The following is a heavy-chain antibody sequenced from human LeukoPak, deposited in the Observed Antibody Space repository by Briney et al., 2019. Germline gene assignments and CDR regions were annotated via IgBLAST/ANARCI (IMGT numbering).Heavy chain of an antibody. J-gene: IGHJ4*02. D-gene: IGHD1-26*01. V-gene: IGHV3-30*03. CDR3: TEGGSDY. CDR2: ISYDGSNK. CDR1: GFTFSSYG. Sequence: PGRSLRLSCAASGFTFSSYGMHWVRQAPGKGLEWVAVISYDGSNKYYADSVKGRFTISRDNSKNTLYLQMNSLRAEDTAVYYCTEGGSDYWGQGTLVTVPS.